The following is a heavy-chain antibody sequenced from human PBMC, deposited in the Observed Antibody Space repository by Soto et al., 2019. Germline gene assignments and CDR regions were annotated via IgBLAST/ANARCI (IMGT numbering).Heavy chain of an antibody. CDR1: GCTFSSYA. D-gene: IGHD2-2*01. Sequence: QVQLVQSGAEVKKPGSSVKVSCKASGCTFSSYAISWVRQAPGHGLEWMGGIIPIFGTANYAQKFQGRVPITADEATSTAYMELSSLRSEDTAVYYCARDDIVVVPAAQGAYYYYGMDVWGQGTTVTVSS. V-gene: IGHV1-69*01. CDR2: IIPIFGTA. CDR3: ARDDIVVVPAAQGAYYYYGMDV. J-gene: IGHJ6*02.